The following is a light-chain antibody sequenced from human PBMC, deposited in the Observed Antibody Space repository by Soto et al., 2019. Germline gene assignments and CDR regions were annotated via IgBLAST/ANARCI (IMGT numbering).Light chain of an antibody. CDR2: PSS. CDR1: QGISSW. V-gene: IGKV1-12*01. CDR3: QQVKTFPVT. Sequence: IPMTQCPSSVPASVAATVTITCRASQGISSWLAWYQQKPGQAPRSLIYPSSNVKSGVPSRFSGSGSGTDFTLTITNLQPEDFATYYCQQVKTFPVTFGPGTKVDIK. J-gene: IGKJ3*01.